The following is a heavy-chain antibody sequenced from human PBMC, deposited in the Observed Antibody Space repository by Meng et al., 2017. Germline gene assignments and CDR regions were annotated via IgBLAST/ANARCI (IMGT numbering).Heavy chain of an antibody. CDR2: IIPIFGTA. Sequence: QVQRVQSGAGVRKPGSPVKVSCKASGGTFSSYAISWVRQAPGQGLEWMGGIIPIFGTANYAQKFQGRVTITADESTSTAYMELSSLRSEDTAVYYCARQMVRGVILFDYWGQGTLVTVSS. J-gene: IGHJ4*02. D-gene: IGHD3-10*01. CDR3: ARQMVRGVILFDY. CDR1: GGTFSSYA. V-gene: IGHV1-69*01.